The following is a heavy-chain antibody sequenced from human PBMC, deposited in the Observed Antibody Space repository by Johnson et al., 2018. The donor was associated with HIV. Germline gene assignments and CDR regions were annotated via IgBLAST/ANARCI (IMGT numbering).Heavy chain of an antibody. J-gene: IGHJ3*02. CDR1: GFTFDDYG. CDR2: IKSKTDGGTT. V-gene: IGHV3-15*01. CDR3: AREYEAFDI. Sequence: VQLVESGGGVVRPGGSLRLSCAASGFTFDDYGMSWVRQAPGKGLEWVGRIKSKTDGGTTDYAAPVKGRFTISRDDSKNTLYLQMNSLRAEDTAVYYCAREYEAFDIWGQGTMVTVAS.